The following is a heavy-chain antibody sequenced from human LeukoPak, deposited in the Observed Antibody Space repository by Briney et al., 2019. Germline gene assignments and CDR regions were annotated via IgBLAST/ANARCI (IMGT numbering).Heavy chain of an antibody. CDR3: ARYDYGDALDV. CDR2: IVPIVDVT. J-gene: IGHJ3*01. CDR1: ADTFNIYT. D-gene: IGHD4-17*01. V-gene: IGHV1-69*02. Sequence: SVKVSCKASADTFNIYTISWVRQAPGQGLEWMGRIVPIVDVTNHAPKFQGRIKITADKATTTAFMELTSLGFEDTAVYYCARYDYGDALDVWGQGTLVTV.